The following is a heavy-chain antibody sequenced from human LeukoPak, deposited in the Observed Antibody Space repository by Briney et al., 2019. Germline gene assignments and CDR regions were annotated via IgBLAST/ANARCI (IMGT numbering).Heavy chain of an antibody. CDR3: AKYYCTGTCYHFDY. CDR1: GGSISGHY. J-gene: IGHJ4*02. V-gene: IGHV4-59*11. Sequence: SETLSLTCTVSGGSISGHYWSWIRQPPGKGLEWIGLVHYTGNTNYNPSLNSRVTISVDTSKNHFSLKLNSMTAADTAVHYCAKYYCTGTCYHFDYWGQGTLVTVSS. D-gene: IGHD2-8*02. CDR2: VHYTGNT.